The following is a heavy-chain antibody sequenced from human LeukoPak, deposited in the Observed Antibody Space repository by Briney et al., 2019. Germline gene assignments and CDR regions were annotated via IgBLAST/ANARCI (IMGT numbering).Heavy chain of an antibody. CDR2: IIPIFGTA. V-gene: IGHV1-69*06. CDR3: ASEADYYDSSGYAFDI. D-gene: IGHD3-22*01. J-gene: IGHJ3*02. CDR1: GYTFTGYY. Sequence: SVKVSCKASGYTFTGYYMHWVRQAPGQGLEWMGGIIPIFGTANYAQKFQGRVTITADKSTSTAYMELSSLRSEDTAVYYCASEADYYDSSGYAFDIWGQGTMVTVSS.